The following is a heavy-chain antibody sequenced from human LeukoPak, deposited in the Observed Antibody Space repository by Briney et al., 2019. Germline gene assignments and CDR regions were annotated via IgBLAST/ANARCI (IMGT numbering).Heavy chain of an antibody. D-gene: IGHD2-21*01. V-gene: IGHV1-3*01. J-gene: IGHJ3*02. CDR3: ARERQDTILHSGAFDI. Sequence: ASVKVSCKASGYTFTSYAMHWVRQAPGQRLEWMGWINAGNGNTKYSQKFQGRVTITRDTSASTAYMELSSLRSEDTAVYFCARERQDTILHSGAFDIWGQGTMVTVSS. CDR1: GYTFTSYA. CDR2: INAGNGNT.